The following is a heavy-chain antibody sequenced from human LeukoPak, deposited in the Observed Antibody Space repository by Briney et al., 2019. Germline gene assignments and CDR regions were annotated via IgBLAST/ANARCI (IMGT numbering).Heavy chain of an antibody. D-gene: IGHD5-18*01. CDR2: ISSSGSTI. V-gene: IGHV3-48*04. CDR3: ARISGRYSYGYDDY. J-gene: IGHJ4*02. Sequence: GGSLRLSCAASGFTFSSYGMHWVRQAPGKGLEWVSYISSSGSTIYYADSVKGRFTISRDNAKNSLYLQMNSLRAEDTAVYYCARISGRYSYGYDDYWGQGTLVTVSS. CDR1: GFTFSSYG.